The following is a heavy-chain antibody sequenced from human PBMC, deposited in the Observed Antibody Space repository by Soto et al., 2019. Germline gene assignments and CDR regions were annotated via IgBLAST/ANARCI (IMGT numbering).Heavy chain of an antibody. Sequence: QVQLQESGPGLVKPSETLSLTCTVSGASISSYHWSWIRQTPGKGLEGIGYIYYSGSANYNPSLKSRVTCSVGTSKNQVSLKLSSVTAADTGVYYCAAAVPAEYVFPYYYMDVWGKGTTVTVSS. CDR2: IYYSGSA. CDR1: GASISSYH. D-gene: IGHD3-16*01. J-gene: IGHJ6*03. CDR3: AAAVPAEYVFPYYYMDV. V-gene: IGHV4-59*01.